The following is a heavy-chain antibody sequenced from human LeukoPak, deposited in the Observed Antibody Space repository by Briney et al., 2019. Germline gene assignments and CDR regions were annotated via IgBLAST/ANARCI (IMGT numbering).Heavy chain of an antibody. Sequence: GGSLRLSCAASRFTFNTETMTWVRQAPGKGLEWLSSISSSSGSRYYTDSVRGRFIISRDNAKNSLFLQMNSLRAEDTAVYYCVRGDRRDFWGQGTLVTVSS. V-gene: IGHV3-21*01. J-gene: IGHJ4*02. D-gene: IGHD2-21*02. CDR2: ISSSSGSR. CDR1: RFTFNTET. CDR3: VRGDRRDF.